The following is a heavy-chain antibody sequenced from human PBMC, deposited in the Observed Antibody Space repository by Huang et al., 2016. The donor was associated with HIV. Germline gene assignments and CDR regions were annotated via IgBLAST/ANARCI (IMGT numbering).Heavy chain of an antibody. CDR1: GFTFSSYG. Sequence: QVQLVESGGGVVQPGRSLRLSCAASGFTFSSYGMHWVRQAPGKGLEWVAVISYDGSSKYYADSVKGRFTISRDNSKNTLYLQMNSLRAEDTAVYYCAKDLEDQLLYLTYYYYYYGMDVWGQGTTVTVSS. CDR2: ISYDGSSK. CDR3: AKDLEDQLLYLTYYYYYYGMDV. V-gene: IGHV3-30*18. J-gene: IGHJ6*02. D-gene: IGHD2-2*02.